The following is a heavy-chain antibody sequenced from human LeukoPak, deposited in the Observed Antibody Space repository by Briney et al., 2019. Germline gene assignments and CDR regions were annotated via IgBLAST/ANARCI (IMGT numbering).Heavy chain of an antibody. CDR2: ISSGDRT. Sequence: PGGSLRLSCAASGFTFSSYAMNWVRQAPGKGLEWVAGISSGDRTFHAESVKGGFTIHRHQSKDTLHLQMNSLRAEDRAGYYCAKDATASPYFHWFDNWGQGTQVIVSS. V-gene: IGHV3-23*01. CDR1: GFTFSSYA. CDR3: AKDATASPYFHWFDN. D-gene: IGHD3-9*01. J-gene: IGHJ4*02.